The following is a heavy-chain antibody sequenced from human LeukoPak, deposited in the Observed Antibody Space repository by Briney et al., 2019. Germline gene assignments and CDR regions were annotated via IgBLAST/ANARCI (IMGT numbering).Heavy chain of an antibody. Sequence: GGSLRLSCAASGFPFSTYWITWVRQAPGKGLEWVANIKNDGSEKYYVDSAKGRFTISRDNAENSLFLQMNSLRVEDTAIYYCTRDSGLTGYDLLDYWGQGTLVTVSS. D-gene: IGHD5-12*01. V-gene: IGHV3-7*01. CDR2: IKNDGSEK. J-gene: IGHJ4*02. CDR1: GFPFSTYW. CDR3: TRDSGLTGYDLLDY.